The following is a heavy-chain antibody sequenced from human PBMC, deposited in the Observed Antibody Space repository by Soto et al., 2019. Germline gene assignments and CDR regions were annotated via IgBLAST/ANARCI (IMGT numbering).Heavy chain of an antibody. CDR1: DGSIRSYY. CDR2: IYYSGST. Sequence: LEILSLTCTVSDGSIRSYYWSWIRQPPGKGLEWIGYIYYSGSTNYNPSLKSRVTISVDTSKNQFSLKLSSVTAADTAVYYCARRYGASFDYWGQGTLVTVSS. V-gene: IGHV4-59*01. D-gene: IGHD4-17*01. CDR3: ARRYGASFDY. J-gene: IGHJ4*02.